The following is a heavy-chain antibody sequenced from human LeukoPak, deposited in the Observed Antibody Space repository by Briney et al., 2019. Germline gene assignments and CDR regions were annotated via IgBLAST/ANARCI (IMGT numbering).Heavy chain of an antibody. CDR3: AKVPQYYYDSSGYHAHVLAFDI. Sequence: PGGTLRLSCAASGFTFSSYGMSWARQAPGKGLEWVSAISGSGGSTYYADSVKGRFTISRDNSKNTLYLQMNSLRAEDTAVYYCAKVPQYYYDSSGYHAHVLAFDIWGQGTMVTVSS. CDR2: ISGSGGST. V-gene: IGHV3-23*01. D-gene: IGHD3-22*01. CDR1: GFTFSSYG. J-gene: IGHJ3*02.